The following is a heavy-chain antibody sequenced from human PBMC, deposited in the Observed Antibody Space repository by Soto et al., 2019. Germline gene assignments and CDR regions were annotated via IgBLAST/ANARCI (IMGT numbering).Heavy chain of an antibody. CDR2: ISYDGSNK. CDR1: GFTFSSYG. V-gene: IGHV3-30*03. CDR3: XXXXXXXXXDV. J-gene: IGHJ6*02. Sequence: QVQLVESGGGVVQPGRSLRLSCAASGFTFSSYGMHWVRQAPGKGLEWVAVISYDGSNKNYADSVKGRFTISRDNSKNTQYLQMNSLRAEDTXVXXXXXXXXXXXXDVWGQGTTVTVSS.